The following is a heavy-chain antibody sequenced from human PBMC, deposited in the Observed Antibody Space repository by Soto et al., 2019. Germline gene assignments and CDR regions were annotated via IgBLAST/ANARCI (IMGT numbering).Heavy chain of an antibody. CDR2: IYYSGST. CDR3: ARHGGSGVDY. V-gene: IGHV4-39*01. Sequence: QLQLQESGPGLVKPSETLSLTCTVSGGSISSSSYYWGWIRQPPGKWLEWIGTIYYSGSTYYNPSPKSRVAISVDTCKNQFSLKLSSVTAEDTALYYCARHGGSGVDYWGQGTLVTVSS. J-gene: IGHJ4*02. D-gene: IGHD6-19*01. CDR1: GGSISSSSYY.